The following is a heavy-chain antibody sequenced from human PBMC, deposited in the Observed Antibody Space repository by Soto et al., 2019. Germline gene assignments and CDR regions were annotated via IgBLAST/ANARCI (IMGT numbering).Heavy chain of an antibody. CDR2: ISYDGSNK. D-gene: IGHD3-22*01. Sequence: GGSLRLSCAASGFTFSSYDMHWVRQAPGKGLEWVAVISYDGSNKYYADSVKGRFTISRDNSKNTLYLQMNSLRAEDTAVYYCAKAPLYDSSGMLDYWGQGTLVTVSS. CDR1: GFTFSSYD. CDR3: AKAPLYDSSGMLDY. V-gene: IGHV3-30*18. J-gene: IGHJ4*02.